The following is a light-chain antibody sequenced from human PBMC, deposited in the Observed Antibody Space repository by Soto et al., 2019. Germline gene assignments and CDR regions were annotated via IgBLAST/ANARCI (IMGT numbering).Light chain of an antibody. CDR3: SSYTTSSTLVV. J-gene: IGLJ2*01. V-gene: IGLV2-14*01. CDR2: DVS. CDR1: SGDVGAYNY. Sequence: QSVLTQPASVSGSPGQSITISCTGTSGDVGAYNYVSWYQQHPGKAPKLMIYDVSNRPSGVSNRFFGSKSGNTASLTISGLQAEDEADSYCSSYTTSSTLVVFGGGTKLTVL.